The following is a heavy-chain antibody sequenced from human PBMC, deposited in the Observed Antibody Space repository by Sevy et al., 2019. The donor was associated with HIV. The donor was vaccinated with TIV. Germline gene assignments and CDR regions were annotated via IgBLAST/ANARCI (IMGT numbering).Heavy chain of an antibody. V-gene: IGHV3-21*01. CDR2: ISSSSSYI. Sequence: GGSLRLSCAASGFTFSSYSMNWVRQAPGKGLEWVSSISSSSSYIYYADSVKGRFTISRDNAKNSLYLQMNSLRAEDTAVYYCARDRVAVAGIVFQHWGQDTLVTVSS. D-gene: IGHD6-19*01. CDR1: GFTFSSYS. CDR3: ARDRVAVAGIVFQH. J-gene: IGHJ1*01.